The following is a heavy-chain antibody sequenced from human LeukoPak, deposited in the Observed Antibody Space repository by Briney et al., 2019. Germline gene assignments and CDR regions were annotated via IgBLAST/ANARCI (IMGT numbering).Heavy chain of an antibody. V-gene: IGHV3-66*01. CDR3: ASPYYYGSGSYNLGAFDI. J-gene: IGHJ3*02. CDR1: GFTVNSNY. Sequence: GGSLRLSCAASGFTVNSNYTSWVRQAPGKGLEWVSVIYSGGSTYYADSVKGRFTISRDNSKNTLYLQMNSLRAEDTAVYYCASPYYYGSGSYNLGAFDIWGQGTMVTVSS. D-gene: IGHD3-10*01. CDR2: IYSGGST.